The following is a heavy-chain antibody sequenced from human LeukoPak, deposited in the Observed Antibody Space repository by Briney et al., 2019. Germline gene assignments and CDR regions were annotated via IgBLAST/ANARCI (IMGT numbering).Heavy chain of an antibody. V-gene: IGHV1-8*01. CDR1: GYTFTNYV. D-gene: IGHD2-2*01. Sequence: GASVKVSFQASGYTFTNYVINWVRQATGQGVEWMGWMNPNSANTGYAQKFQGRVTMTRNTSISTVYMELSSLRSEDTAVYYCARVNCSSTSCRSKYLDYWGQGTLVTVSS. CDR3: ARVNCSSTSCRSKYLDY. J-gene: IGHJ4*02. CDR2: MNPNSANT.